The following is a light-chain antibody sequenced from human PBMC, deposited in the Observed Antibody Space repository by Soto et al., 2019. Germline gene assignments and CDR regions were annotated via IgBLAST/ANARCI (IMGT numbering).Light chain of an antibody. V-gene: IGKV3-20*01. J-gene: IGKJ3*01. CDR1: QSLRGSND. Sequence: EIVLTQSPGTLSLSPGERASLSCKASQSLRGSNDLAWYQQKPGQAPRLLIYDASSRATGIPDRFSGSGSGTDFTLTISRLEPEDFAVYYCQQYDNSPFTFGPGTKVDIK. CDR3: QQYDNSPFT. CDR2: DAS.